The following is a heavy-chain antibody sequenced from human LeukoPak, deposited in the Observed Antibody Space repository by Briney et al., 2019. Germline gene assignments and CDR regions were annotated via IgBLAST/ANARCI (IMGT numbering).Heavy chain of an antibody. D-gene: IGHD3-22*01. Sequence: ASVKGSCKASVYTFTSYAMNWVRQAPGQGLEWMGWINTNTGNPTYAQGFTGRFVFSLDTSVSTAYLQISSLKAEDTAVYYCARDYDSSGYYHDYWGQGTLVTVSS. CDR3: ARDYDSSGYYHDY. CDR2: INTNTGNP. V-gene: IGHV7-4-1*02. J-gene: IGHJ4*02. CDR1: VYTFTSYA.